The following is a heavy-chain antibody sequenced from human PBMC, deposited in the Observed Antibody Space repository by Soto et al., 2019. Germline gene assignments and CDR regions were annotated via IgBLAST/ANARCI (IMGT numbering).Heavy chain of an antibody. D-gene: IGHD3-16*02. CDR1: GGSFSGHY. J-gene: IGHJ5*02. CDR3: ARGGYVWGSYRPAGFDP. Sequence: SETLSLTCAVYGGSFSGHYWSWIRQPPGKGLEWIGEINHSGSTNYNPSLKSRVTISVDTSKNQFSLKLSSVTAADTAVYYCARGGYVWGSYRPAGFDPWGQGTLVTVSS. V-gene: IGHV4-34*01. CDR2: INHSGST.